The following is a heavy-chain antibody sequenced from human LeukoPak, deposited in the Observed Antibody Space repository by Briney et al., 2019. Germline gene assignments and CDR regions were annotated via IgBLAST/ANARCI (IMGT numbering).Heavy chain of an antibody. CDR1: GYTFTSYG. CDR2: ISAYNGNT. V-gene: IGHV1-18*01. CDR3: ARAPTTVVTPNYYYYYYMDV. Sequence: ASVKVSCKASGYTFTSYGISWVRQAPGQGLEWMGWISAYNGNTNYAQKLQGRVTMTTDTSTSTAYMELRSPRSDDTAVYYCARAPTTVVTPNYYYYYYMDVWGKGTTVTVSS. J-gene: IGHJ6*03. D-gene: IGHD4-23*01.